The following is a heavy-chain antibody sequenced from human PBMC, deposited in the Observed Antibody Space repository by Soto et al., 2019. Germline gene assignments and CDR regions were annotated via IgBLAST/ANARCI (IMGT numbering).Heavy chain of an antibody. D-gene: IGHD4-17*01. V-gene: IGHV1-69*06. Sequence: QVQLVQSGAEVKKPGSSVKVSCKASGGTFSSYAISWVRQAPGQGLEWMGGIIPIFGTANYAQKFQGRVTITADKSTSTAYMELSSLRSEDTAVYYCASWFMTTTGRYYGMDVWGQGTTVTVSS. CDR2: IIPIFGTA. CDR3: ASWFMTTTGRYYGMDV. CDR1: GGTFSSYA. J-gene: IGHJ6*02.